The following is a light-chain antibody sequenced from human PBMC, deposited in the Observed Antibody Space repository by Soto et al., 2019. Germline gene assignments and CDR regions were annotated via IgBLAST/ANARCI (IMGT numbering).Light chain of an antibody. V-gene: IGKV3-15*01. CDR3: QSYNGWPFA. J-gene: IGKJ2*01. CDR2: GGS. Sequence: EIVLTQSPATLSVSPGDRVTLSCRASESLFGFLAWYQQKPGQSPRLLIYGGSTRATGIPARFSGSGSATDFTLPISSLQSEDFAVCFCQSYNGWPFASGLGTKLEI. CDR1: ESLFGF.